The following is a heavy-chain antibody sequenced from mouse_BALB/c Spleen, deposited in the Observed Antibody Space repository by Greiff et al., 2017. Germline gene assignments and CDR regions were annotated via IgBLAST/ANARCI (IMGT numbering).Heavy chain of an antibody. CDR3: NAWGSNYFAFDY. CDR1: GFTINDYY. D-gene: IGHD2-5*01. V-gene: IGHV14-4*02. Sequence: EVKLQQSGPDLVRSGPSVTLSCTVSGFTINDYYISRWKQRTEEALEGMGWFVPENGDTEYTPKFKGKATITPDTSYNTAYLQLSSLTSEDTAVYYCNAWGSNYFAFDYWGQGTTLTVSS. CDR2: FVPENGDT. J-gene: IGHJ2*01.